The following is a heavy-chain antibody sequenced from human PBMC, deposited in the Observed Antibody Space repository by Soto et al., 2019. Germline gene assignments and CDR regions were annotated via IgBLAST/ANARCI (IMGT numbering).Heavy chain of an antibody. Sequence: EVQLLESGGGLVQPGGSLRLSCAASGFTFSSYAMSWVRQAPGKGLEWVSAISGSGGSTYYADSVKGRFTISRDNSKNTLYLQMNSLRAEDTAVYYCAKDLGWFGESDYYGMDVWGQGTTVPVSS. J-gene: IGHJ6*02. D-gene: IGHD3-10*01. CDR1: GFTFSSYA. CDR2: ISGSGGST. CDR3: AKDLGWFGESDYYGMDV. V-gene: IGHV3-23*01.